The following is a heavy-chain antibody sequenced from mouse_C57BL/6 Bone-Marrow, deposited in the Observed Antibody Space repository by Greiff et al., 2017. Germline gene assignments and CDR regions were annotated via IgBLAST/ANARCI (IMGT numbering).Heavy chain of an antibody. CDR1: GFTFSSYA. CDR2: ISDGGSYT. D-gene: IGHD1-3*01. V-gene: IGHV5-4*01. Sequence: EVKLVESGGGLVKPGGSLKLSCAASGFTFSSYAMSWVRQTPEKRLEWVATISDGGSYTYYPDNVKGRFTISRDNDKNNLYLQMSHLKSEDTAMYYCARDDESFLYYAMDYWGQGTSVTVSS. CDR3: ARDDESFLYYAMDY. J-gene: IGHJ4*01.